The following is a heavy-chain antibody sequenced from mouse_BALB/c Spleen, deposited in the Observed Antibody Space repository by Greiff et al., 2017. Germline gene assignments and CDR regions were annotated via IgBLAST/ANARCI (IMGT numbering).Heavy chain of an antibody. V-gene: IGHV5-6-3*01. D-gene: IGHD2-4*01. CDR3: ASTTMITTRYYAMDY. J-gene: IGHJ4*01. CDR2: INSNGGST. Sequence: EVQLVESGGGLVQPGGSLKLSCAASGFTFSSYGMSWVRQTPDKRLELVATINSNGGSTYYPDSVKGRFTISRDNAKNTLYLQMSSLKSEDTAMYYCASTTMITTRYYAMDYWGQGTSVTVSS. CDR1: GFTFSSYG.